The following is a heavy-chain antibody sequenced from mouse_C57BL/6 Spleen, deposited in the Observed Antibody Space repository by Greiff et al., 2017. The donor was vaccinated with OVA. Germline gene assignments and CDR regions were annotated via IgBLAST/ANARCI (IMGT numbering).Heavy chain of an antibody. Sequence: EVQLQQSGPELVKPGASVKIPCKASGYTFTDYNMDWVKQSHGKSLEWIGDINPNNGGTIYNQKFKGKATLTVDKSSSTAYMELRSLTSEDTAVYYCATSDYYGSSYGTYWGQGTLVTVSA. V-gene: IGHV1-18*01. J-gene: IGHJ3*01. CDR2: INPNNGGT. CDR1: GYTFTDYN. D-gene: IGHD1-1*01. CDR3: ATSDYYGSSYGTY.